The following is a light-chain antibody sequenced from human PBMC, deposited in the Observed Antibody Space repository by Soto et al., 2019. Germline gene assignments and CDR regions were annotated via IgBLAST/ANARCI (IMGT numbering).Light chain of an antibody. Sequence: QSALTQPPSASGSPGQSVTISCTGTSSDVGGSNYVSWYQQHPGKAPKLMIYEVSKRPSGVPDRFSGSKSGNTASLTVSGLQAEDEADYYRNSYAGSNNFYVSGTGTKVTVL. V-gene: IGLV2-8*01. CDR3: NSYAGSNNFYV. J-gene: IGLJ1*01. CDR1: SSDVGGSNY. CDR2: EVS.